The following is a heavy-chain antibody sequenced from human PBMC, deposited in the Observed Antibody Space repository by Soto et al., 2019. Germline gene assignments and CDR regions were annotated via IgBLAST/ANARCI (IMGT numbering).Heavy chain of an antibody. V-gene: IGHV2-26*01. J-gene: IGHJ5*02. CDR3: ARILEQQLDNWFDP. CDR2: IFSNDEK. CDR1: GFSLSNARMG. Sequence: QVTLKESGPVLVKPTETLTLTCTVSGFSLSNARMGVSWIRQPPWKALEWVAHIFSNDEKSYSTSLKSRLTISKDTTKSQVVLTMTNMDPVDTATYYCARILEQQLDNWFDPWGQGTLVTVSS. D-gene: IGHD6-13*01.